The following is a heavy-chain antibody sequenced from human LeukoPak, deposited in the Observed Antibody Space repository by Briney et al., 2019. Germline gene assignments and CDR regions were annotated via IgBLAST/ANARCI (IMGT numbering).Heavy chain of an antibody. Sequence: GGSLRLSCAASGFTFRSYDMHWVRQTPGKGLEWVAVVWYDESNKYYVDSVKGRFTISRDNSKNTLYLQMNSLRVEDTALYYCAREDSSGAFDIWGQGTMVTVSS. J-gene: IGHJ3*02. CDR2: VWYDESNK. D-gene: IGHD3-22*01. V-gene: IGHV3-33*01. CDR3: AREDSSGAFDI. CDR1: GFTFRSYD.